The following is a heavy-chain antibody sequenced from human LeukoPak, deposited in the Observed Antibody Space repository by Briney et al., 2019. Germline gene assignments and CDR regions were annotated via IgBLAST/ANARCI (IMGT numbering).Heavy chain of an antibody. J-gene: IGHJ4*02. CDR3: ARHAVVGATTDYFDY. V-gene: IGHV4-61*01. CDR1: GGSVSSGSYY. CDR2: IYYSGST. Sequence: SETLSLTCTVSGGSVSSGSYYWSWIRQPPGKGLEWIGYIYYSGSTNYNPSLKSRVTISVDTSKNQLSLKLSSVTAADTAVYHCARHAVVGATTDYFDYWGQGTLVTVSS. D-gene: IGHD1-26*01.